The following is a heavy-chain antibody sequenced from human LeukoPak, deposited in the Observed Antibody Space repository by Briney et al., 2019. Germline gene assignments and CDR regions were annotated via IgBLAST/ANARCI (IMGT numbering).Heavy chain of an antibody. CDR1: GFTFSSYA. J-gene: IGHJ4*02. CDR3: ARGLVYCGGDCLPNFDY. CDR2: ISGSGGST. V-gene: IGHV3-23*01. D-gene: IGHD2-21*02. Sequence: PGGSLRLSCAASGFTFSSYAMSWVRQAPGKGLEWVSAISGSGGSTYYADSVKGRFAISRDNSKNTLYLQMNSLRAEDTAVYYCARGLVYCGGDCLPNFDYWGQGTLVTVSS.